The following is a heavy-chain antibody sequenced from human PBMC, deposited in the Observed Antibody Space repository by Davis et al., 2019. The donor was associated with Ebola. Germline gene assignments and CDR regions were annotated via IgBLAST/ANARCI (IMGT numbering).Heavy chain of an antibody. CDR3: AKGPVWDIVVVVATTRLDY. D-gene: IGHD2-15*01. CDR2: ITGSGGTT. Sequence: PGGSLRLSCVASGFTFSSYATSWVRQAPGKGLEWVSGITGSGGTTYYADSVKGRFTISRDNSKNTLYLQMNSLRAEDTAVYYCAKGPVWDIVVVVATTRLDYWGQGTLVTVSS. J-gene: IGHJ4*02. CDR1: GFTFSSYA. V-gene: IGHV3-23*01.